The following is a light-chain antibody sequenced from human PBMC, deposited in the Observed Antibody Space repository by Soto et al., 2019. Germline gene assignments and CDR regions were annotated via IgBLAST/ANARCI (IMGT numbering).Light chain of an antibody. CDR3: AAWDESLSGNYV. J-gene: IGLJ1*01. CDR2: RNN. Sequence: QSVLTQPPSTSGTPGQRVSISCSGSSANIGSNYVYWYQQLPGTAPKLLIYRNNQRPSGVPDRFSGSKSGTSASLAISGLRSEYEADYYCAAWDESLSGNYVFGTGTKVTVL. CDR1: SANIGSNY. V-gene: IGLV1-47*01.